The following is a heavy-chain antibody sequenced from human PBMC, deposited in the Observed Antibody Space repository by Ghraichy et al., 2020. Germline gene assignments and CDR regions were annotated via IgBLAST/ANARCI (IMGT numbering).Heavy chain of an antibody. CDR1: GYTFTGYY. CDR3: ARDAAIAVAGTIWFDP. V-gene: IGHV1-2*02. CDR2: IKPNSGGI. J-gene: IGHJ5*02. D-gene: IGHD6-19*01. Sequence: KVSCKASGYTFTGYYMHWVRQAPGQGLEWMGWIKPNSGGINYAQKFKSRVTMTKDTSISTAYMELSRLRSDDTAVYYCARDAAIAVAGTIWFDPWGQGTLVTVSS.